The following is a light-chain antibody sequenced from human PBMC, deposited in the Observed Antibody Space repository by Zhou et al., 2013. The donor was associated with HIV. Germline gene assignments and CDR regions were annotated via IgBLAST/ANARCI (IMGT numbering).Light chain of an antibody. V-gene: IGKV3-20*01. J-gene: IGKJ5*01. CDR3: HQYDTSPNT. CDR2: GTS. Sequence: EIVMTQSPGTLSLSPGERATLSCRASQSVTYNYLAWYQQRHGQAPRLLIHGTSRRAPGIPDRFSGGGSGTDYTLTISRLEPEDFAVYYCHQYDTSPNTFGQGTRLDFK. CDR1: QSVTYNY.